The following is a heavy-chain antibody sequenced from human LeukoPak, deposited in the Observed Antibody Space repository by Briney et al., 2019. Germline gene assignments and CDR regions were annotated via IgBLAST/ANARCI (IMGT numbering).Heavy chain of an antibody. Sequence: PGGSLRLSCAASGFTFSSYGMHWVRQAPGKGLEWVAVIWYDGSNKYYADSVKGRFTISRDNSKNTLYLQMNSLRAEDTAVYYCARDIVVVPAAMAPYXXXDPWGQGTLVTVSS. V-gene: IGHV3-33*01. CDR2: IWYDGSNK. D-gene: IGHD2-2*01. CDR1: GFTFSSYG. CDR3: ARDIVVVPAAMAPYXXXDP. J-gene: IGHJ5*02.